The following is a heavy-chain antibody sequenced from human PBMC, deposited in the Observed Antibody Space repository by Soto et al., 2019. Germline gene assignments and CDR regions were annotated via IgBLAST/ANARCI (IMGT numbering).Heavy chain of an antibody. D-gene: IGHD2-2*01. J-gene: IGHJ5*02. CDR1: GYTFTSDA. Sequence: ASVKVSCKGSGYTFTSDAMHCVRQAPGQRLEWMGWINAVNGNTKYSQKFQGRVTITRDTSASTAYMEMSSGGSEDTAVCYCARADVVVPGINWFDPWGQGALVTVSS. CDR3: ARADVVVPGINWFDP. V-gene: IGHV1-3*01. CDR2: INAVNGNT.